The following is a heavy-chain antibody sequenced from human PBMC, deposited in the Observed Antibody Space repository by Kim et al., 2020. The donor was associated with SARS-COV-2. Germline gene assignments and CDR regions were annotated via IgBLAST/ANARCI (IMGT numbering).Heavy chain of an antibody. CDR3: KRGFWQDWIVFDT. J-gene: IGHJ4*02. V-gene: IGHV1-8*01. D-gene: IGHD1-1*01. Sequence: GNAQKVEGRVTITRDIATRTAYMELSSLNSEDTAIYYCKRGFWQDWIVFDTWGQGTLVTVSS.